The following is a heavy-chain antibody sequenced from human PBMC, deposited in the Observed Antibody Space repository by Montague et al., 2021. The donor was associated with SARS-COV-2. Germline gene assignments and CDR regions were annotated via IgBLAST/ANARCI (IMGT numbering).Heavy chain of an antibody. D-gene: IGHD3-22*01. CDR2: VHDSGST. J-gene: IGHJ4*02. CDR3: ARGRQHINMVVVVVTGGEYYFDF. Sequence: SETLSLTCSVSGGSIRNYFWSWIRQPPGKGLEWIGYVHDSGSTIYNPSLSSRVTIPVDTSKNQFSLKMSSVTAADTAVYYCARGRQHINMVVVVVTGGEYYFDFWGQGTLVAVSS. CDR1: GGSIRNYF. V-gene: IGHV4-59*08.